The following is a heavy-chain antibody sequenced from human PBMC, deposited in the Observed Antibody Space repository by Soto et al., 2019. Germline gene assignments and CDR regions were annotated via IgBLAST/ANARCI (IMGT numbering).Heavy chain of an antibody. J-gene: IGHJ4*02. CDR1: GFTVSSNY. V-gene: IGHV3-66*01. D-gene: IGHD6-13*01. CDR3: AREAGGAAAGTHLDY. Sequence: EVQLVESGGRLVQPGGSLRLSCAASGFTVSSNYMSWVRQAPGKGLEWVSVIYSGGSTYYADSVKGRFTISRDNSKNTLYLQMNSLRAEDTAVYYCAREAGGAAAGTHLDYWGQGTLVTVSS. CDR2: IYSGGST.